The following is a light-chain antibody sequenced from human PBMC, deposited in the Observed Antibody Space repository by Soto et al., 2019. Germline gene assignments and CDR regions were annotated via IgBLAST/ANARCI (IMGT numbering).Light chain of an antibody. CDR3: CSYAGSTTLNF. Sequence: QSVLTQPASVSGSPGQSITISCTGTSSDVGSYNLVSWYQQHPGTAPKLMIYEAFKRPSGVSNRFSGSKSGDTASLTISGLQAEDEADYYCCSYAGSTTLNFFGTRTKVTVL. V-gene: IGLV2-23*01. J-gene: IGLJ1*01. CDR1: SSDVGSYNL. CDR2: EAF.